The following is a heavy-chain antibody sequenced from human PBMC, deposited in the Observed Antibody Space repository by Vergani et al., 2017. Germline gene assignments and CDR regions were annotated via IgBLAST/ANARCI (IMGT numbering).Heavy chain of an antibody. J-gene: IGHJ6*02. D-gene: IGHD5-12*01. Sequence: EVQLLESGGDLVQPGGSLRLSCAASGFTFNHYAMNWVRPAPGRGLEWVSGISGSGGSTYSAGSAKGRFTISRDSSKNTLYLQMNSLSAGDTAVYYCAKANPLNSGYDNLYYYHAMDVWGQETTVTVSS. V-gene: IGHV3-23*01. CDR2: ISGSGGST. CDR3: AKANPLNSGYDNLYYYHAMDV. CDR1: GFTFNHYA.